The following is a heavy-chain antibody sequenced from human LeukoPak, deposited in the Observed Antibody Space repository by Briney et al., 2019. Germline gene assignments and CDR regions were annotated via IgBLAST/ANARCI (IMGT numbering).Heavy chain of an antibody. D-gene: IGHD1-1*01. V-gene: IGHV3-7*01. CDR3: ARGRQLGI. Sequence: PGGSLRLSCAASGFTFSSHWMSWDRQAPGKGLEWVANVKEDGSDKHYVDSVKGRFTISRDDAKNSLYLQMNSLRAADTAVYYCARGRQLGIWGQGTLVTVSS. CDR1: GFTFSSHW. CDR2: VKEDGSDK. J-gene: IGHJ4*02.